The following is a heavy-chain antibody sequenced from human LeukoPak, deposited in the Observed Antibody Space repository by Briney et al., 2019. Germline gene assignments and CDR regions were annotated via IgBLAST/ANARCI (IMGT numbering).Heavy chain of an antibody. D-gene: IGHD6-13*01. Sequence: GRSLRLSCAASGFTFSSYGMHWVRQAPGKGLEWVSSISNSSSYIYYADSVKGRFTISRDNAKNSLYLQMNSLRAEDTAVYYCASGYSSSWYQAFDIWGQGTMVTVSS. V-gene: IGHV3-21*01. J-gene: IGHJ3*02. CDR3: ASGYSSSWYQAFDI. CDR2: ISNSSSYI. CDR1: GFTFSSYG.